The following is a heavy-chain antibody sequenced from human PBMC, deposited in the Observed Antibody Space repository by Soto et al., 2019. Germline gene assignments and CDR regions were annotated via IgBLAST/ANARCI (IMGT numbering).Heavy chain of an antibody. CDR2: IKRDGSGG. CDR1: GFTFSNYW. Sequence: QLVESGGGLVQPGGFLRLSCAASGFTFSNYWMTWVRQAPGKGLEWVANIKRDGSGGSYLDSVRGRFTVSRDNARNSLYLQMNSLRAEDTALYYCARDVSPGSSGWYFDAFDIWGQGTMVTVSS. D-gene: IGHD6-13*01. CDR3: ARDVSPGSSGWYFDAFDI. V-gene: IGHV3-7*01. J-gene: IGHJ3*02.